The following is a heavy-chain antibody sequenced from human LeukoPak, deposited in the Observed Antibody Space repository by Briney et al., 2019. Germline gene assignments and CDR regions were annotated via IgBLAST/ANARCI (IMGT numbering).Heavy chain of an antibody. Sequence: GASVKVSCKTSGFTFNSHYMHWVRQAPGQGLEWMGVVYPSGGTTVYAQKFQGRVTMTRDTSTSTLYMDLSSLTSEGTAVYYCAREIAAAGKTFDYWGQGTLVTVSS. V-gene: IGHV1-46*02. J-gene: IGHJ4*02. CDR2: VYPSGGTT. D-gene: IGHD6-13*01. CDR1: GFTFNSHY. CDR3: AREIAAAGKTFDY.